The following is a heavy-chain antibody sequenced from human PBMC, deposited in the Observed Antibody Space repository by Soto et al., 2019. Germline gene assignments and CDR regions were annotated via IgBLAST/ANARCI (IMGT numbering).Heavy chain of an antibody. CDR3: ATAPAYYYGMDV. CDR1: GYTLTELS. Sequence: QVQLVQSGAEVKKPGASVKVSCKVSGYTLTELSMHWVRQAPGKGREWMGGFDHEDGETIYAQKFQGRVTMTEDTSTDTAYMELSSLRSEDTAVYYCATAPAYYYGMDVWGQGTTVTVSS. CDR2: FDHEDGET. V-gene: IGHV1-24*01. J-gene: IGHJ6*02.